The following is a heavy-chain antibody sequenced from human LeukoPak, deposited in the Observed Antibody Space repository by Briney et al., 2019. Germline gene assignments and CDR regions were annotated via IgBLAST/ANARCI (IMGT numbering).Heavy chain of an antibody. CDR2: KKQDGSEK. D-gene: IGHD6-19*01. CDR3: ARDTSGWSLGRFYYLDY. J-gene: IGHJ4*02. CDR1: GLTFRNNG. Sequence: GVSRRLSGAAPGLTFRNNGISGFRKAPGKGLEGVANKKQDGSEKYYVDSVKGRFTISRDNAKNSMYLQMNSLRAEDTAVYYCARDTSGWSLGRFYYLDYWGQGTLVTVSS. V-gene: IGHV3-7*01.